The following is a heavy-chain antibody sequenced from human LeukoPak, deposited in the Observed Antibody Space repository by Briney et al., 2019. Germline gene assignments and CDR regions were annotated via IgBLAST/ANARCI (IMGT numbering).Heavy chain of an antibody. CDR2: ISSSGSTV. Sequence: PGGSLRLSCAASGFTSSSYEMNWVRQAPGKGLEWVSYISSSGSTVYYADSVKGRYTISRDNAKNSLYLQMNSLRAEDTAVYYCARDRGSWLDSFDYWGQGTLVTVSS. V-gene: IGHV3-48*03. J-gene: IGHJ4*02. CDR1: GFTSSSYE. CDR3: ARDRGSWLDSFDY. D-gene: IGHD6-19*01.